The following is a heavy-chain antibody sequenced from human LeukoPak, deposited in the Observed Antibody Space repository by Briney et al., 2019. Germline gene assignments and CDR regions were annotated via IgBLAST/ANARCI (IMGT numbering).Heavy chain of an antibody. J-gene: IGHJ4*02. CDR2: IYYSGST. D-gene: IGHD7-27*01. CDR3: ARSTQTGDPNFDY. Sequence: PSQTLSLTCTVSGGSISSGDYYWSWIRQPPGKGLEWIGYIYYSGSTYYNPSLKGRVTISVDTSKNQFSLKLSSVTAADTAVYYCARSTQTGDPNFDYWGQGTLVTVSS. V-gene: IGHV4-30-4*08. CDR1: GGSISSGDYY.